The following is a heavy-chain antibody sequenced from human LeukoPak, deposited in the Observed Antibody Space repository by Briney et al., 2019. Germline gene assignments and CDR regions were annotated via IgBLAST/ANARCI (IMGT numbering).Heavy chain of an antibody. CDR1: GFTFDDYG. CDR2: INWNGGST. D-gene: IGHD3-22*01. Sequence: GGSLRLSCAASGFTFDDYGMSWVRQAPGKGLEWVSGINWNGGSTGYADSVKGRFTISRDNAKNSLYLQMNSLRAEDTALYHCARRSGYYDSSGYYGHYMDVWGKGTTVTVSS. J-gene: IGHJ6*03. V-gene: IGHV3-20*01. CDR3: ARRSGYYDSSGYYGHYMDV.